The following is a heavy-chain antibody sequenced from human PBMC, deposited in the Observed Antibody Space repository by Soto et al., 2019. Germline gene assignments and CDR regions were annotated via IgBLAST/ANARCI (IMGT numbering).Heavy chain of an antibody. D-gene: IGHD4-17*01. J-gene: IGHJ3*02. CDR1: DFTFSYYY. CDR2: IDTSSNAI. Sequence: GGSLRLSCEASDFTFSYYYMSWIRQSPGKGLEWVSYIDTSSNAIYYADSVKGRCTISRDNARKSLFLHMHSLRAEDTAVYYCATVKYGLTAPGAFDIWGRGTMVTVSS. V-gene: IGHV3-11*01. CDR3: ATVKYGLTAPGAFDI.